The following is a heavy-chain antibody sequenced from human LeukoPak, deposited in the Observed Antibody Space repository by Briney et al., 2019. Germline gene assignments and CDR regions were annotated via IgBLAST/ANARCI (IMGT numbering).Heavy chain of an antibody. CDR3: ARNLGMGYYYYYGMDV. V-gene: IGHV4-59*01. CDR2: IYYSGST. Sequence: SETLSLTCTVSGGSISSYYWSWIRQPPGKGLEWIGYIYYSGSTNYNPSLKSRVTISVDTSKNQFSLKLSSVTAADTSVYYCARNLGMGYYYYYGMDVWGQGITVTVSS. D-gene: IGHD5-24*01. CDR1: GGSISSYY. J-gene: IGHJ6*02.